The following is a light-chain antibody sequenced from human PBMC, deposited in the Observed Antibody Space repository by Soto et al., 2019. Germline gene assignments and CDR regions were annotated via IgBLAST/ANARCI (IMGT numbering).Light chain of an antibody. V-gene: IGKV3-15*01. CDR2: AAS. Sequence: EIVMTRSPATLSVSPGERATLSCRASQSVSSNLAWYQQKRGQAPRLLIYAASTRATGIPARFSGTGSGTEFTLTISSLQSEDFAVYYCQQYNNWPPWTFGQGTKVEIK. J-gene: IGKJ1*01. CDR1: QSVSSN. CDR3: QQYNNWPPWT.